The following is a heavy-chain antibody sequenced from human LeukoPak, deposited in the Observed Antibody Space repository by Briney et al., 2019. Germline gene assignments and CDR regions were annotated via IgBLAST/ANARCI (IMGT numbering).Heavy chain of an antibody. D-gene: IGHD4-17*01. J-gene: IGHJ4*02. CDR1: GYTFSNND. Sequence: GASVKVSCKASGYTFSNNDINWVRQATGQGLEWMGWMNPISGNTGFAQKFQGRVTMTTDTSTSTAYMELRSLRSDDTAVYYCARGGDYDSFSDYWGQGTLVTVSS. CDR3: ARGGDYDSFSDY. CDR2: MNPISGNT. V-gene: IGHV1-8*02.